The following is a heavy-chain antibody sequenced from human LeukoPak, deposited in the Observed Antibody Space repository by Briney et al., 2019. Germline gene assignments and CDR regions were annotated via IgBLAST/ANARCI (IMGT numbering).Heavy chain of an antibody. CDR2: ISTTSGNI. Sequence: GGSLRLSCAASGFTFSSYEMNWVRQAPGKGLEWVAAISTTSGNIYYADSVKGRFTISRDNAKNSLYLQMNSLRVEDTALYYCARRAPSHDFDDWGQGTLVTVSS. CDR3: ARRAPSHDFDD. CDR1: GFTFSSYE. V-gene: IGHV3-21*01. J-gene: IGHJ4*02.